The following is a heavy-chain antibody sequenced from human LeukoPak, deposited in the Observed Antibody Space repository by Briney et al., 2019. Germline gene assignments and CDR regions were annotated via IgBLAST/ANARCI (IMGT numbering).Heavy chain of an antibody. Sequence: PSETLSLTCTVSGGSISSYYRSWIRQPPGKGLEWIGYIYYSGSTNYNPSLKSRVTISVDTSKNQFSLKLSSVTAADTAVYYCARGPPTSYWGQGTLVTVSS. CDR3: ARGPPTSY. CDR2: IYYSGST. V-gene: IGHV4-59*01. CDR1: GGSISSYY. J-gene: IGHJ4*02.